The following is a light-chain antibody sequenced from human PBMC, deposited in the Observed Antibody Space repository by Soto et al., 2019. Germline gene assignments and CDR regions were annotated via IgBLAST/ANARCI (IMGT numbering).Light chain of an antibody. CDR2: GAS. V-gene: IGKV3-20*01. J-gene: IGKJ4*01. Sequence: EIVLTQSPGTLSLSPGDRATLSCRASESVSANYLAWYQQRSGQAPRLVIYGASSRASAVPDRFSGSGSGADFTLTIRRLEPEDFAVYCCQQYGSSPLTFGGGTKVEIK. CDR3: QQYGSSPLT. CDR1: ESVSANY.